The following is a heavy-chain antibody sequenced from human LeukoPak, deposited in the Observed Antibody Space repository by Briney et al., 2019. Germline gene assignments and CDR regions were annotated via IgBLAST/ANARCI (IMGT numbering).Heavy chain of an antibody. D-gene: IGHD3-22*01. CDR2: IYPGDSDT. J-gene: IGHJ4*02. CDR1: GYIFTTYW. V-gene: IGHV5-51*01. CDR3: ARHLFSSGYFHLDY. Sequence: GESLNISCKGSGYIFTTYWISWVRQMPGKLLEWMGIIYPGDSDTKYSPSFQGQVTISANKSITTAYLQWSSLKASDTAIYYCARHLFSSGYFHLDYWGQGTLVTVSS.